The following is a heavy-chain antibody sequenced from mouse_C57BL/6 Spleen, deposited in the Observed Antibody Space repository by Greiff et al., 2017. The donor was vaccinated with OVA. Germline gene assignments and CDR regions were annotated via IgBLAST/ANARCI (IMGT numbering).Heavy chain of an antibody. CDR3: ARANWGWYFDV. D-gene: IGHD4-1*01. Sequence: VQLKESGPGLVKPSQSLSLTCSVTGYSITSGYYWNWIRQFPGNKLEWMGYISYDGSNNYNPSLKNRISITRDTSKNQFFLKLNSVTTEDTATYYCARANWGWYFDVWGTGTTVTVSS. V-gene: IGHV3-6*01. J-gene: IGHJ1*03. CDR1: GYSITSGYY. CDR2: ISYDGSN.